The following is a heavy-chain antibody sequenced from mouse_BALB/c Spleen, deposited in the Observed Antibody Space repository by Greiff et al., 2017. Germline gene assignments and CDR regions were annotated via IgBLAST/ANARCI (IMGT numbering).Heavy chain of an antibody. CDR3: ARGTGNYFDD. Sequence: QVQLQQSGAELVRPGSSVKISCKASGYAFSSYWMNWVKQRPGQGLEWIGQIYPGDGDTNYNGKFKGKATLTADKSSSTAYMQLSSLTSEDSAVYFCARGTGNYFDDWGQGTTLTVSS. J-gene: IGHJ2*01. CDR1: GYAFSSYW. V-gene: IGHV1-80*01. CDR2: IYPGDGDT. D-gene: IGHD4-1*01.